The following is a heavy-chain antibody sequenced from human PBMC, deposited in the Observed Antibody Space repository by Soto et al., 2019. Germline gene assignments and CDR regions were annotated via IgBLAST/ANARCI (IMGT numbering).Heavy chain of an antibody. D-gene: IGHD6-13*01. CDR3: ARVPIAAAGFRRQGFDY. CDR1: GGSISSGGYY. CDR2: IYYSGST. V-gene: IGHV4-31*03. Sequence: QVQLQESGPGLVKPSQTLSLTCTVSGGSISSGGYYWSWIRQHPGKGLEWSGYIYYSGSTYYNPSLKSRVTISVDTSKNQFSLKLSSVTAADTAVYYCARVPIAAAGFRRQGFDYWGQGTLVTVSS. J-gene: IGHJ4*02.